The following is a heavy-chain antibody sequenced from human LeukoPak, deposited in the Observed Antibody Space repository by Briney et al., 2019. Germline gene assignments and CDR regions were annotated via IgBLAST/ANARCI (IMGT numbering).Heavy chain of an antibody. CDR2: ISGSGGST. V-gene: IGHV3-23*01. D-gene: IGHD2-21*01. CDR3: AKFLPTHIVVANYYFDY. Sequence: GGSLRLSCAASGFTFSSYWMSWVRQAPGKGLEWVSAISGSGGSTYYADSVKGRFTISRDNSKNTLYLQMNSLRAEDTAVYYCAKFLPTHIVVANYYFDYWGQGTLVTVSS. CDR1: GFTFSSYW. J-gene: IGHJ4*02.